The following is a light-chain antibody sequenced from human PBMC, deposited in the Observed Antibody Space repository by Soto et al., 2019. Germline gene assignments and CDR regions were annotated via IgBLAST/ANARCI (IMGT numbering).Light chain of an antibody. CDR2: GAS. J-gene: IGKJ1*01. CDR3: QQYGRSKRWT. V-gene: IGKV3-20*01. Sequence: EVVLTQFPGTLTLSPGERATLSCRASQTITGTYLAWYQQKPGQAPRLLIHGASTRATGIPDRFSGGGTGTDFNINISRVEPEDFAMYYCQQYGRSKRWTFGQGTKVEVK. CDR1: QTITGTY.